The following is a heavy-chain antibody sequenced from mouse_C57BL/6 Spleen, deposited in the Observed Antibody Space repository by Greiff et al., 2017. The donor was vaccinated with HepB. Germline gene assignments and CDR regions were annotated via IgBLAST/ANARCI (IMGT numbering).Heavy chain of an antibody. D-gene: IGHD1-1*01. CDR3: ARGGTTVVRYFDV. V-gene: IGHV1-20*01. J-gene: IGHJ1*03. CDR1: GYSFTGYF. CDR2: INPYNGDT. Sequence: VQLQQSGPELVKPGDSVKISCKASGYSFTGYFMNWVMQSHGKSLEWIGRINPYNGDTFYNQKFKGKATLTVDKSSSTAHMELRSLTSEDSAVYYCARGGTTVVRYFDVWGTGTTVTVSS.